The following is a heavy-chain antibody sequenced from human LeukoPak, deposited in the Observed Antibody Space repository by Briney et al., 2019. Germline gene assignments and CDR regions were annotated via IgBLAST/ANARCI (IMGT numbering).Heavy chain of an antibody. V-gene: IGHV3-9*01. CDR3: AINGGGDSGYGNFDY. J-gene: IGHJ4*02. Sequence: SLRLSCAVSGFTFDDYAMHWVRQLPGKGLEWVSGINWNSDSIGYADSVKGRFTTSRDNAKNSLYLQMNSLRAEDTAFYYCAINGGGDSGYGNFDYRGQGTLVTVSS. CDR1: GFTFDDYA. CDR2: INWNSDSI. D-gene: IGHD5-12*01.